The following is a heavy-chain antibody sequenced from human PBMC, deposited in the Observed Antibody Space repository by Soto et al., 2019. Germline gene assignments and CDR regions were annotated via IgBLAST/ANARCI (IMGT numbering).Heavy chain of an antibody. J-gene: IGHJ4*02. Sequence: QAGGSLRLSCVVSGFIVSGSHMIWVRQAPGKGLEGVSILYSHGKTNYVDSVKGRFTITRDNSKNTVYLQMNSLRVEDTAVYYCARLSEAERQWGQGALVTVSS. CDR2: LYSHGKT. V-gene: IGHV3-53*01. D-gene: IGHD1-1*01. CDR1: GFIVSGSH. CDR3: ARLSEAERQ.